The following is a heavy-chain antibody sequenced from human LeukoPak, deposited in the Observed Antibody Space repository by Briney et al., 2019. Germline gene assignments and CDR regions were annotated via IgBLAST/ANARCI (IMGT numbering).Heavy chain of an antibody. CDR2: IYYSGST. Sequence: SETLSLTCTVSGGSISSGGYYWSWIRQHPGKGLECIGYIYYSGSTYYNPSLKSRVTISVDTSKNQFSLKLSSVTAADTAVYYCARESRVVVPAAIDYWGQGTLVTVSS. CDR3: ARESRVVVPAAIDY. D-gene: IGHD2-2*01. V-gene: IGHV4-31*03. CDR1: GGSISSGGYY. J-gene: IGHJ4*02.